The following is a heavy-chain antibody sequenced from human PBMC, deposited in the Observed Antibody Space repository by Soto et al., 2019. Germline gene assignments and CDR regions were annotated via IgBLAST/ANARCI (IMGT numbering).Heavy chain of an antibody. Sequence: QITLKESGPTLVKPTQTLTLTCTFSGFSLTTSGVAVGWIRQPPGKALEWLALVYWDDDKRYSPSLKARLTITKDTSKNQVVRTMTNVDPVDTATYYCARSPSSSWTEEFDSWGQGTLVTVSS. V-gene: IGHV2-5*02. CDR2: VYWDDDK. J-gene: IGHJ4*02. CDR3: ARSPSSSWTEEFDS. D-gene: IGHD6-13*01. CDR1: GFSLTTSGVA.